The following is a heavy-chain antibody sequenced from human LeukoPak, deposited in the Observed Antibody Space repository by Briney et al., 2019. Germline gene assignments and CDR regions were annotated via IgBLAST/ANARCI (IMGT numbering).Heavy chain of an antibody. V-gene: IGHV4-4*02. J-gene: IGHJ4*02. D-gene: IGHD1-26*01. Sequence: PSGTLSLTCAVSGGSISSSNWWSWVRQPPGKGLEWIGEIYHSGSTNYNPSLKSRVTISADKSKNQFSLKLSSVTAADTAVYYCARGRGSFNFDYWGQGTLVTVSS. CDR1: GGSISSSNW. CDR3: ARGRGSFNFDY. CDR2: IYHSGST.